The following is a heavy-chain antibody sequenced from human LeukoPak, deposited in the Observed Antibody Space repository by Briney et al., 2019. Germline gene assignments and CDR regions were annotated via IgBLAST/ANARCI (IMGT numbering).Heavy chain of an antibody. CDR1: GFTFSSYA. J-gene: IGHJ5*02. Sequence: PGGSLRLSCAASGFTFSSYAMSWVRQAPGKGLEWVSAISGSGGSTYYADSVKGRFTISRDISKNTLYLQMNSLRAEDTAVYYCGRDGDDYVWGSYRNSNWFDPWGQGTLVTVSS. CDR3: GRDGDDYVWGSYRNSNWFDP. CDR2: ISGSGGST. V-gene: IGHV3-23*01. D-gene: IGHD3-16*02.